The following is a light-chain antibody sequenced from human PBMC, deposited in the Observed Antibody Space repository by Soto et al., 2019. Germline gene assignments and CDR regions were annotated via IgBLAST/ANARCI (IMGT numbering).Light chain of an antibody. J-gene: IGKJ1*01. Sequence: DIVMTQSPLSLPVTPGEPASISCRSSQSLLHSNGYNYLDWYLQKPGQSPQLLIYWGSNRASGVPDRFSGSGSGTDFTLKISRVEAEDVGVYCCMQALQTPRTFGQGTKVEIK. CDR3: MQALQTPRT. CDR2: WGS. V-gene: IGKV2-28*01. CDR1: QSLLHSNGYNY.